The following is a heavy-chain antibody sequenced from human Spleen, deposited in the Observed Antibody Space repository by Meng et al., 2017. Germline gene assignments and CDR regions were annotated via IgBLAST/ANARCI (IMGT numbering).Heavy chain of an antibody. CDR2: INHSGST. J-gene: IGHJ2*01. D-gene: IGHD2-8*02. Sequence: QVQLQQWGAGLLKPSETLSLTCVVSGGSFSDYYWSWIRQPPGKGLEWIGEINHSGSTNYNPSLESRATISVDTSQNNLSLKLSSVTAADTAVYYCARAHTGWYFDLWGRGTLVTVSS. V-gene: IGHV4-34*01. CDR1: GGSFSDYY. CDR3: ARAHTGWYFDL.